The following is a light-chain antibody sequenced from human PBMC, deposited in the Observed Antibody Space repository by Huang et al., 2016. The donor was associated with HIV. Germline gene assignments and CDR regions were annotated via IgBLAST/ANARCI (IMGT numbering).Light chain of an antibody. V-gene: IGKV3-15*01. J-gene: IGKJ2*01. CDR3: QQYNDWPPWYT. CDR1: RSVGNN. CDR2: GAS. Sequence: IVMTQSPATLSVSPGERVTLSCRASRSVGNNLAWYQQKVGQPPRLRIYGASTRATGSAARFSGSGSGTDFTLTISSLQSEDFAVYYCQQYNDWPPWYTFGQGTKLEIK.